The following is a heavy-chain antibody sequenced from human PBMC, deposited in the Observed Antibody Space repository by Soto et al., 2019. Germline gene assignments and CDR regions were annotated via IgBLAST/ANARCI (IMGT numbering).Heavy chain of an antibody. J-gene: IGHJ3*02. V-gene: IGHV4-39*02. D-gene: IGHD3-16*02. Sequence: QVQLQESGPGLVKPSETLSLTCTVSGASISGSGYYWTWIRQPPGKGLDWIGSIFYSGSTFYNTSLQSRASQSVDSSRTLFFLRLTYLTGAETAVYYCPRYCYGNSCSGRKSFDIWGRGTMLTLS. CDR1: GASISGSGYY. CDR2: IFYSGST. CDR3: PRYCYGNSCSGRKSFDI.